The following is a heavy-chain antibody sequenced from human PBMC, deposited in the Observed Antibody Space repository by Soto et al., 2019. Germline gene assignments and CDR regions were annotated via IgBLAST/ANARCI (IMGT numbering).Heavy chain of an antibody. D-gene: IGHD6-19*01. CDR3: ARERSSGWYVDY. J-gene: IGHJ4*02. V-gene: IGHV1-8*01. CDR2: MNPNSCNS. Sequence: QVQLVQSGAEVKKPGASVKVSCKASGYSFTSYDINWVRQATGQELEWMGWMNPNSCNSAYAQKFQGRVTMTRNTSISTAYMELSSLRYDDTAVYYCARERSSGWYVDYWGQGTLVTVSS. CDR1: GYSFTSYD.